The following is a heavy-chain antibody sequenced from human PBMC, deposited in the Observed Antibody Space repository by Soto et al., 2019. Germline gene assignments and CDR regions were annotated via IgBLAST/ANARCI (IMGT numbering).Heavy chain of an antibody. Sequence: QVQLVEYGGGLVQPGRSLRLSCAGSGFTFRSSGMHWVRQAPGKGLEWVAVIWDDGISKYYADSVRGRFTISRDDSKTTMYLQMDSLRDEDTAMYYCARDLSRSGKWKNDAFRVWGQGTMVTVS. CDR1: GFTFRSSG. D-gene: IGHD3-10*01. CDR3: ARDLSRSGKWKNDAFRV. V-gene: IGHV3-33*01. J-gene: IGHJ3*01. CDR2: IWDDGISK.